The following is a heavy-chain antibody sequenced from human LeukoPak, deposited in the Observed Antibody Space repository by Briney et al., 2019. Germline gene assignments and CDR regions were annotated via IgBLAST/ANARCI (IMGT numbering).Heavy chain of an antibody. V-gene: IGHV1-2*02. CDR1: GFTFTDHF. D-gene: IGHD7-27*01. J-gene: IGHJ4*02. CDR2: INGNSGAT. CDR3: ARDFNWGADY. Sequence: ASVKVSCKASGFTFTDHFMHWVRQAPGQGLEWVGWINGNSGATFYAQKFQDRVTVTRDTSISTMYMELNRLTSDDTAVYFCARDFNWGADYWGQGTLVAVSS.